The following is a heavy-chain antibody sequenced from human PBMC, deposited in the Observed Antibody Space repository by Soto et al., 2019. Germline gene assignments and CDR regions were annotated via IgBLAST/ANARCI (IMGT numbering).Heavy chain of an antibody. CDR1: GGTFSSYA. D-gene: IGHD5-18*01. Sequence: QVPLVQSGAEVKKPGSSVKVSCKASGGTFSSYAISWVRQAPGQGLEWMGGIIPIFGTANYAQKFQGRVTITADESTSTAYMELSSLRSEDTAVYYCARGSNEYTAMASDAFDIWGQGTMVTVSS. CDR3: ARGSNEYTAMASDAFDI. V-gene: IGHV1-69*01. CDR2: IIPIFGTA. J-gene: IGHJ3*02.